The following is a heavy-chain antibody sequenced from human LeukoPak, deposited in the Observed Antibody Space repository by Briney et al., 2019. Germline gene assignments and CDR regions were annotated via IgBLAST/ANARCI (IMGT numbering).Heavy chain of an antibody. CDR1: GFTVSSNY. CDR3: ARDGLTTALDY. J-gene: IGHJ4*02. Sequence: GGSLRLSCAASGFTVSSNYMSWVRQAPGKGLEWVSVIYSGGSTYYADSVKGRFTISRDNSKNTLYLQMNSLRAEDTAVYYCARDGLTTALDYWGQGTLVTVSS. D-gene: IGHD4-17*01. CDR2: IYSGGST. V-gene: IGHV3-66*02.